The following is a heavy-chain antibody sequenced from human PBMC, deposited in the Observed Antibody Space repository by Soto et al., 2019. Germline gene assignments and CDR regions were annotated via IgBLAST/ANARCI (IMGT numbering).Heavy chain of an antibody. Sequence: VGSLRLSCAASGFTFSSYAMHWVRQAPGKGLEWVAVISYDGSNKYYADSVKGRFTISRDNSKNTLYLQMNSLRAEDTAVYYCARGQWLAPAHYWGQGTLVTVSS. J-gene: IGHJ4*02. D-gene: IGHD6-19*01. CDR2: ISYDGSNK. CDR3: ARGQWLAPAHY. CDR1: GFTFSSYA. V-gene: IGHV3-30-3*01.